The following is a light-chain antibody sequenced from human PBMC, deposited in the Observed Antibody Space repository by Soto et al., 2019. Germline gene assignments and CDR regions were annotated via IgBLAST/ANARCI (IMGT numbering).Light chain of an antibody. V-gene: IGKV3-15*01. Sequence: IKITQSPATLSVTKGQRDTLSFMASQSVTTNSALYQQKPGQAPRLLIYGASASATGIPARFRGSGSGTEFTLTISSLQSEDFGIYYCQQYNNWPRTFGQGTKVDIK. CDR1: QSVTTN. CDR3: QQYNNWPRT. CDR2: GAS. J-gene: IGKJ1*01.